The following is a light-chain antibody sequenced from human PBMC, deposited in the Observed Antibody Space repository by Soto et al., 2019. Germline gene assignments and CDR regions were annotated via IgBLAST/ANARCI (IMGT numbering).Light chain of an antibody. Sequence: DIQMTQSPSSVSASVGDRVTITCRASQDINRWLAWYQQKPGKAPKLLIYAASSLHSGVPLRFSGSGSGTDFTFTISRLQPDDIATYFCQYAYSFPRAFGHGTHVDIK. V-gene: IGKV1-12*01. CDR3: QYAYSFPRA. J-gene: IGKJ3*01. CDR1: QDINRW. CDR2: AAS.